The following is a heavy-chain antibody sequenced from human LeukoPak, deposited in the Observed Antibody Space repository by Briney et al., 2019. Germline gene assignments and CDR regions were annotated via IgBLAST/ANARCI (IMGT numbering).Heavy chain of an antibody. CDR3: TRYSGRTDY. Sequence: GGSLRLSCTSAGFTFGIYAVSWFRQAPEKGLEWVAFIRSKTFGGTTEYAASVEGRFTISRDDSKSIAYLQMNSLKTEDTAVYYCTRYSGRTDYWGQGTLVTVSS. J-gene: IGHJ4*02. CDR2: IRSKTFGGTT. CDR1: GFTFGIYA. D-gene: IGHD5-18*01. V-gene: IGHV3-49*03.